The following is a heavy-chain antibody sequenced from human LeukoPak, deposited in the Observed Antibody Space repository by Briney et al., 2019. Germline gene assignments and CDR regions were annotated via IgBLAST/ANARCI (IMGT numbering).Heavy chain of an antibody. CDR2: ISGSGGST. J-gene: IGHJ4*02. Sequence: GGSLRLSCAASGFTFSSYAMSWVRQAPGKGLEWVSAISGSGGSTYYADSVKGRFTISRDNSKNTLYLQMNSLRAEDTAVYYCARVGSGSYYAFDYWGQGALVTVSS. CDR3: ARVGSGSYYAFDY. CDR1: GFTFSSYA. D-gene: IGHD1-26*01. V-gene: IGHV3-23*01.